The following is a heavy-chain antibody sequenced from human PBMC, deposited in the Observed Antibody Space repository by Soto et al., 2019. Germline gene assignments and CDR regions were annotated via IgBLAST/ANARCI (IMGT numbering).Heavy chain of an antibody. CDR3: ASGGGGGNY. Sequence: QVQLQESGPGLVKPSGTLSLTCAVSGGSVTNDNWWSWVRQPPGKGLEWIGEIYHSGSTNYNPSPKGRVTISIDNSNNQFSLKLNSVTAADTAVYYCASGGGGGNYWGQGTLVTVSS. D-gene: IGHD3-16*01. CDR1: GGSVTNDNW. CDR2: IYHSGST. J-gene: IGHJ4*02. V-gene: IGHV4-4*02.